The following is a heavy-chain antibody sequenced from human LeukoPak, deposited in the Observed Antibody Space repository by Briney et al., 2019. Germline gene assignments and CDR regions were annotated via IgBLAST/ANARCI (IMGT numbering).Heavy chain of an antibody. Sequence: PGGSLRLSCAASGFTFSSYAMSWVRQAPGTGLEWVSAIFGSGGSTCYADSVKGRFTISSDNPKSTLYLQMNSLRAEDTAVYYCAKDPHPLTMIVVAVDYWGQGTLVTVSS. CDR1: GFTFSSYA. V-gene: IGHV3-23*01. CDR2: IFGSGGST. J-gene: IGHJ4*02. D-gene: IGHD3-22*01. CDR3: AKDPHPLTMIVVAVDY.